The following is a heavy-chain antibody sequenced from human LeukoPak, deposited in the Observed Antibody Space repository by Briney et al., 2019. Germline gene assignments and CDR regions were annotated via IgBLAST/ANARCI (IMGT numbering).Heavy chain of an antibody. CDR2: ISYDGSNK. CDR1: GFYA. Sequence: GGSLRLSCAASGFYAMHWVRQAPGKGLEWVALISYDGSNKYYADSVKGRFTISRDNSKNTLYLQMNSLRAEDTAVYYCAKDSGWYCSSTSCLGYFDCWGQGTLVSVSS. J-gene: IGHJ4*02. CDR3: AKDSGWYCSSTSCLGYFDC. V-gene: IGHV3-30-3*01. D-gene: IGHD2-2*01.